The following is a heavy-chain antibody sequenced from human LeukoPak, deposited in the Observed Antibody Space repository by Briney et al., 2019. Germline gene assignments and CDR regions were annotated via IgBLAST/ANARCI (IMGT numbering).Heavy chain of an antibody. V-gene: IGHV3-33*01. J-gene: IGHJ4*02. CDR3: AGLYPYGSGWYYFDY. D-gene: IGHD6-19*01. CDR2: IWYDGSNK. Sequence: GSLRLSCAASGFTFSSYGMHWVRQAPGKGLEWVAVIWYDGSNKYYADSVKGRFTISRDNSKNTLYLQMNSLRAEDTAVYYCAGLYPYGSGWYYFDYWGQGTLVTVSS. CDR1: GFTFSSYG.